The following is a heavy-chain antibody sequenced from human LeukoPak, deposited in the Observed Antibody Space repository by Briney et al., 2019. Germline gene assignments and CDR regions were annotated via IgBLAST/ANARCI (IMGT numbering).Heavy chain of an antibody. J-gene: IGHJ6*03. Sequence: QPGGSLRLSCAASGFTFSNYAMTWVRQAPGKGLGWVSGISGSAVNTYYADSVKGRFTISRDNSKSTLYLQMNSLRAEDTAVYYCAKLGGPYNWDYTGLNYMDVWGKGTTFTVSS. V-gene: IGHV3-23*01. CDR1: GFTFSNYA. CDR2: ISGSAVNT. D-gene: IGHD1-7*01. CDR3: AKLGGPYNWDYTGLNYMDV.